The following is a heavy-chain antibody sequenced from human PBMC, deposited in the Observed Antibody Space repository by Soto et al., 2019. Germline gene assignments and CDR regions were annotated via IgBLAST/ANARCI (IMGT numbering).Heavy chain of an antibody. J-gene: IGHJ4*02. D-gene: IGHD3-3*01. Sequence: GESLKISCKGSGYSFDITWLAWLRQVPGKGLEWVGIIYPGDSDTRYRPSFQGQVTISADKSISSAYLQWSSLRASDTAMYYCARGGVSTRTFDYWGQGTPVTVSS. V-gene: IGHV5-51*01. CDR1: GYSFDITW. CDR2: IYPGDSDT. CDR3: ARGGVSTRTFDY.